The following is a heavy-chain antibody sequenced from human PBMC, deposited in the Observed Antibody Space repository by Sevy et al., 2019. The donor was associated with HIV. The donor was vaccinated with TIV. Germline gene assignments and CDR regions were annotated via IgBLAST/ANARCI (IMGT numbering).Heavy chain of an antibody. V-gene: IGHV3-13*01. CDR1: GFSFSGSD. J-gene: IGHJ5*02. CDR2: IGTLGDT. D-gene: IGHD2-21*01. Sequence: GGSLRLSCAGYGFSFSGSDMHWVRQPTGKGLEWISSIGTLGDTFYADSVKGGFTISRDNAKSSLYLEMSSLRAGDTALYYCVRGLQTHCDRTACPLDHWGQGTLVTVSS. CDR3: VRGLQTHCDRTACPLDH.